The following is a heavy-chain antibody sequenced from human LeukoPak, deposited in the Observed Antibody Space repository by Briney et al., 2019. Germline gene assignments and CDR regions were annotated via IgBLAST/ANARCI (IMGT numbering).Heavy chain of an antibody. Sequence: GGSLRLSCAASGFTFSSYAMHWVRQAPGKGLEWVAVISYDGSNKYYADSVKGRFTISRDNSKNTLYLQMNSLRAEDTAVCYCARDGGYSSSWYDFDYWGQGTLVTVSS. V-gene: IGHV3-30*04. CDR1: GFTFSSYA. D-gene: IGHD6-13*01. CDR3: ARDGGYSSSWYDFDY. CDR2: ISYDGSNK. J-gene: IGHJ4*02.